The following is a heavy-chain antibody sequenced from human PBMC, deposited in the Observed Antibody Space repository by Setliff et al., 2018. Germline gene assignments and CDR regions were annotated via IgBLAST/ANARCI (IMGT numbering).Heavy chain of an antibody. J-gene: IGHJ2*01. D-gene: IGHD6-19*01. V-gene: IGHV4-39*07. CDR2: IYHSGSS. CDR1: GGSISSMSYY. Sequence: SETLSLTCTVSGGSISSMSYYWGWIRQPPGKGLEWIGSIYHSGSSYYNSSLRSRVTISVDTSKNQFSLKLSPVTAADTAVYYCARSGYSSGWYRYFDLWGRGTLVTVSS. CDR3: ARSGYSSGWYRYFDL.